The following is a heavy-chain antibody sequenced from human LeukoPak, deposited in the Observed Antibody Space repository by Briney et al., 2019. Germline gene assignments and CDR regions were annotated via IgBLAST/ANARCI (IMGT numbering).Heavy chain of an antibody. Sequence: ASVKVSCKASGYTFTSYYMHWVRQAPGQGLEWMGIINPSGGSTSYAQRFQGRVTMTRDTSTSTVYMELSSLRSEDTAVYYCARDHRGRAYCGGDCYSLAFDIWGQGTMVTVSS. V-gene: IGHV1-46*01. CDR1: GYTFTSYY. CDR2: INPSGGST. CDR3: ARDHRGRAYCGGDCYSLAFDI. D-gene: IGHD2-21*02. J-gene: IGHJ3*02.